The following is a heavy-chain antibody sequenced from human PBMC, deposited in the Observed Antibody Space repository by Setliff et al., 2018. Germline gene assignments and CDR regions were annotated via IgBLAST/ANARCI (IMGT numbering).Heavy chain of an antibody. CDR2: IYTSGNT. CDR3: ARKGISALSGAFDM. J-gene: IGHJ3*02. CDR1: GGSISNYY. D-gene: IGHD1-26*01. Sequence: SLTCTVSGGSISNYYWSWIRQPAGKGLEWIGRIYTSGNTNYNPSLKSRVTMSVDTSKNQFSLKLSSVTAADTAVYYCARKGISALSGAFDMWGQGTMVTVSS. V-gene: IGHV4-4*07.